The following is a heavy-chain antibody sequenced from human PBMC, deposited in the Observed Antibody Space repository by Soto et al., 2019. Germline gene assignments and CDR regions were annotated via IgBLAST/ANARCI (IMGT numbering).Heavy chain of an antibody. J-gene: IGHJ3*02. CDR2: IYYSGST. V-gene: IGHV4-31*03. Sequence: PSETLSLTCTVSGGSISSGGYYWSWIRQHPGKGLEWIGYIYYSGSTYYNPSLKSRVTISVDTSKNQFSLKLSSVTAADTAVYYRARSDGDAFDIWGQGTMVTVSS. CDR3: ARSDGDAFDI. CDR1: GGSISSGGYY.